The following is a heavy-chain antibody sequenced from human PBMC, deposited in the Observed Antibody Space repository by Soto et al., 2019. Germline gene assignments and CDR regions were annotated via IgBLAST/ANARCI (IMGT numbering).Heavy chain of an antibody. J-gene: IGHJ4*02. CDR3: AKDLGSSGYIDY. D-gene: IGHD3-22*01. V-gene: IGHV3-23*01. CDR1: GFTFSSYA. CDR2: ISGSGGST. Sequence: PXGSLRLSCSASGFTFSSYAMSWVRQAPGKGLEWVSAISGSGGSTYYADSVKGRFTISRDNSKNTLYLQMNSLRAEDTAVYYCAKDLGSSGYIDYWGQGTLVTVSS.